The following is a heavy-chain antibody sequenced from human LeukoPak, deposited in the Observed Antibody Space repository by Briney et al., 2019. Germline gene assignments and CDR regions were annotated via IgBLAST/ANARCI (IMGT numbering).Heavy chain of an antibody. Sequence: ASVKVSCKAPEHIFNRYDINWVRQAPGQGLEWMGWTNPNSGNTGYAHKFQGRVTMTRTPSTSTAYMELSSLRSEDTAVYYCAFRYCTGGSCPSPFDYWGQGTLMTVSS. CDR1: EHIFNRYD. J-gene: IGHJ4*02. D-gene: IGHD2-15*01. V-gene: IGHV1-8*01. CDR3: AFRYCTGGSCPSPFDY. CDR2: TNPNSGNT.